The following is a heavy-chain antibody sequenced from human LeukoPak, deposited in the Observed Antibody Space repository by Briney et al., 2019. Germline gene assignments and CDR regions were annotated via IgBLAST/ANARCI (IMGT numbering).Heavy chain of an antibody. J-gene: IGHJ3*02. CDR3: ARASGTISDAFDI. D-gene: IGHD3-3*01. CDR2: IYSSGST. V-gene: IGHV3-53*01. CDR1: GFTVSSNY. Sequence: GGSLRLSCAASGFTVSSNYMSWVRQAPGKGVEWGSVIYSSGSTDYADSVKGRFTISRDNAKNSLYLQMNSLRAEDTAVYYCARASGTISDAFDIWGQGTMVTVSS.